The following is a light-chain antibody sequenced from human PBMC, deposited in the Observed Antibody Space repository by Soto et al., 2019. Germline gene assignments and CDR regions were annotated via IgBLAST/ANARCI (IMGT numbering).Light chain of an antibody. Sequence: QSALTQPASVSGSPGQSITISCTGTSSDVGSYDLVSWYQHHPGTAPKLILYEVTKRPSGVSNRFSGSKSGNTASLTISGLQTEDDSHYYCCSYANGNTLLFGGGTKVT. CDR3: CSYANGNTLL. CDR1: SSDVGSYDL. J-gene: IGLJ2*01. V-gene: IGLV2-23*02. CDR2: EVT.